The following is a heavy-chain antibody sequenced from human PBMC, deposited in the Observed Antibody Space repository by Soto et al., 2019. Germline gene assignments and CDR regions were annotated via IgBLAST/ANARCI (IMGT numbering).Heavy chain of an antibody. CDR3: ARDWTSKSCTSSSCPRGRWFDP. CDR1: GFTFTNHG. J-gene: IGHJ5*02. V-gene: IGHV1-18*04. D-gene: IGHD2-2*01. CDR2: INPYNGNT. Sequence: ASVKVSCKASGFTFTNHGISWVRQAPGQGLEWMGWINPYNGNTKYVQKFQGRVTMTTDTSTSTAYMELTSLKSDDTAVYYCARDWTSKSCTSSSCPRGRWFDPWGQGKLVTGSS.